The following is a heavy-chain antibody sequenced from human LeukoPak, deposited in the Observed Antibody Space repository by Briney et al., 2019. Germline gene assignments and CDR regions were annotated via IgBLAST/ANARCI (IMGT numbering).Heavy chain of an antibody. CDR1: GFPFSDFY. CDR2: ISSSGTTI. V-gene: IGHV3-11*01. Sequence: PGGSLRLSCAASGFPFSDFYMSWIRQAPGKGLEWVSYISSSGTTIYYADSVKGRFTISRDNAKNSLYLQMNNLRAEDTAVYYCTRDRWGKYYFDCWGQGTLVTVSS. D-gene: IGHD7-27*01. CDR3: TRDRWGKYYFDC. J-gene: IGHJ4*02.